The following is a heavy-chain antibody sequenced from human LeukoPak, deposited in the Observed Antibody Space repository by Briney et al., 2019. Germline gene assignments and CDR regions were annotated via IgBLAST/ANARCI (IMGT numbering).Heavy chain of an antibody. CDR1: GFTFSSYA. Sequence: GGSLRLSCAASGFTFSSYAMSWVRQAPGKGLEWVSAISGSGGSTYYADSVKGRFTISRDNAKNTLYLQMNSLRAEDTAVYYCARSWLIYDAFDIWGQGTMVTVSS. V-gene: IGHV3-23*01. J-gene: IGHJ3*02. CDR3: ARSWLIYDAFDI. CDR2: ISGSGGST. D-gene: IGHD6-19*01.